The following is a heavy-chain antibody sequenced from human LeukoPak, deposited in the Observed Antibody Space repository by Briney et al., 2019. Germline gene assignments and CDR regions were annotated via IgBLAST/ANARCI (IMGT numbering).Heavy chain of an antibody. CDR1: GGSFSGYY. Sequence: SETLSLTCAVYGGSFSGYYWSWIRQPTGKGLEWIGEINHSGSTNYNPSLKSRVTISVDTSKNQFSLRLTSVTAANTAVYYCARVPYDILTGYYPRFDYWGQGTLVTVSS. V-gene: IGHV4-34*01. J-gene: IGHJ4*02. CDR3: ARVPYDILTGYYPRFDY. CDR2: INHSGST. D-gene: IGHD3-9*01.